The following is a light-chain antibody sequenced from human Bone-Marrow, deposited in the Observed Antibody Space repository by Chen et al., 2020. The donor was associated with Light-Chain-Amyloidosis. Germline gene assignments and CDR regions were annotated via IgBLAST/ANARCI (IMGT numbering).Light chain of an antibody. J-gene: IGLJ3*02. Sequence: NFMLTQPHSGTAAPGKPVIISCTRSSGSIATNYVQWYQQRPGSSPTTVIHEDDQRPSGVPDRFSGSIDRSSTSASLTISGLKTEDEADYYCQSYQGSSQGVFGGGTKLTVL. CDR2: EDD. V-gene: IGLV6-57*01. CDR3: QSYQGSSQGV. CDR1: SGSIATNY.